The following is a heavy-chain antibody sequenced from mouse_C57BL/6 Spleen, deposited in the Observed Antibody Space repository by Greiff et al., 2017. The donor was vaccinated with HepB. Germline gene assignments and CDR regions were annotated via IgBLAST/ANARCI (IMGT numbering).Heavy chain of an antibody. CDR3: ARKGDYGNYEWYFDV. Sequence: VQLKQSGAELVKPGASVKLSCTASGFNIKDYYMHWVKQRTEQGLEWIGRIDPEDGATKYAPKFQGKATITADTASNTAFLPLSSLTSEDTAVYYCARKGDYGNYEWYFDVWGTGTTVTVSS. V-gene: IGHV14-2*01. D-gene: IGHD2-1*01. J-gene: IGHJ1*03. CDR1: GFNIKDYY. CDR2: IDPEDGAT.